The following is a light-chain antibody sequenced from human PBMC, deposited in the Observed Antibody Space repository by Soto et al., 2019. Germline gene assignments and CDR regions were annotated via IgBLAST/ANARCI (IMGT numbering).Light chain of an antibody. J-gene: IGLJ1*01. V-gene: IGLV2-11*01. CDR1: SSDVGGYNY. CDR3: CSYAGSYTLV. Sequence: QSALTQPRSVSGSPGQSVTISCTGTSSDVGGYNYVSWYQQHPGKAPKLMIYDVSKRPSGVPDRFSGSKSGNTASLTISGLQAEDEADYYCCSYAGSYTLVFGTGPKLTVL. CDR2: DVS.